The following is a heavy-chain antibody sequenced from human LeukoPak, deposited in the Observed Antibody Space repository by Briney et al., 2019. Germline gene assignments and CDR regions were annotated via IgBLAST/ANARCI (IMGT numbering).Heavy chain of an antibody. Sequence: GRSLRLSCAASGFTFSSYGMHWVRQAPGKGLESVAVISYDGSNKYYADSVKGRFTISRDNSKNTLYLQMNSLRAEDTAVYYCAKEAPVNGYWLYYYYYYGMDVWGQGTTVTVSS. D-gene: IGHD4-17*01. CDR2: ISYDGSNK. V-gene: IGHV3-30*18. CDR3: AKEAPVNGYWLYYYYYYGMDV. CDR1: GFTFSSYG. J-gene: IGHJ6*02.